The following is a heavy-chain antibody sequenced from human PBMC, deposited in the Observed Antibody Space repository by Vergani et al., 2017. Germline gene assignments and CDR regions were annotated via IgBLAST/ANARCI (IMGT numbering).Heavy chain of an antibody. CDR1: GLTLTDFA. CDR2: MSYAETTK. J-gene: IGHJ3*02. V-gene: IGHV3-30-3*01. D-gene: IGHD2-2*01. Sequence: VQLVESGGGLVQPGGSLRLSCAASGLTLTDFAVHWVRQPPGKGLEWVATMSYAETTKYYAESVKGRFTVSRDISKNTVYLQMNFLKVEDTAVYYCTRRYCTITDCYEGGFDIWGQGKTVTVSS. CDR3: TRRYCTITDCYEGGFDI.